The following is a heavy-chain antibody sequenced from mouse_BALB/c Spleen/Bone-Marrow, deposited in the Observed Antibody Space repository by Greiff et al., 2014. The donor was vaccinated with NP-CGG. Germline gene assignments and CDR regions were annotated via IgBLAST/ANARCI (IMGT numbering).Heavy chain of an antibody. D-gene: IGHD1-2*01. CDR3: ARRDYGPFYALDY. V-gene: IGHV1-4*01. CDR1: GYTFTSFT. CDR2: INPSSGYT. J-gene: IGHJ4*01. Sequence: VQLQQSGAELARPGGSVKMSCKASGYTFTSFTIHWVKQRPGQGLEWIGYINPSSGYTNYNQNFKDKATLTADKSASTAYMQLTSLTSEDSAVYYCARRDYGPFYALDYWGQGTSVTVSS.